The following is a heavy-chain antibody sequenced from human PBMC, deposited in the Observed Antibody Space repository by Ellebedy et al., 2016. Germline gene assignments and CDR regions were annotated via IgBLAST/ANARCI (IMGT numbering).Heavy chain of an antibody. D-gene: IGHD3-16*02. J-gene: IGHJ4*02. CDR2: INHSGST. CDR1: GGSFSGYY. CDR3: ARAGYYDYVWGSYRYKVAQYYFDY. V-gene: IGHV4-34*01. Sequence: SETLSLTXAVYGGSFSGYYWSWIRQPPGKGLEWIGEINHSGSTNYNPSLKSRVTISVDTSKNQFSLKLSSVTAADTAVYYCARAGYYDYVWGSYRYKVAQYYFDYWGQGTLVTVSS.